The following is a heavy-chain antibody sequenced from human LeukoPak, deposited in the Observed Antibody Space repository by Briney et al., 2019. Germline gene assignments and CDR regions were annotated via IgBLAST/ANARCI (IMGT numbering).Heavy chain of an antibody. D-gene: IGHD6-19*01. CDR3: AKDIRSSGWSKYSDY. CDR1: GFTFSSYA. Sequence: GGSLRLSCAASGFTFSSYAMSWVRQAPGKGLEWVSTISGSGGSTYYADSAKGRFTISRDNSKNTLYLQMNSLRAEDTAVYYCAKDIRSSGWSKYSDYWGQGTLVTVSS. V-gene: IGHV3-23*01. J-gene: IGHJ4*02. CDR2: ISGSGGST.